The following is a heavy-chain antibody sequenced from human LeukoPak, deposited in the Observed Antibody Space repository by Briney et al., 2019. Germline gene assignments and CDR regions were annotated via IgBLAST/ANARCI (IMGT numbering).Heavy chain of an antibody. J-gene: IGHJ6*03. CDR2: IYHTGNT. D-gene: IGHD1-7*01. Sequence: SETLSLTCAVSGDSMSSSNWWSWVRQPPGKGLEWIGEIYHTGNTNYSPSLKGRVTISADKSKNQFSLNVTSVTAADTAVYYCARDSGTTDYYMDVWGKGTTVTVSS. CDR1: GDSMSSSNW. CDR3: ARDSGTTDYYMDV. V-gene: IGHV4-4*02.